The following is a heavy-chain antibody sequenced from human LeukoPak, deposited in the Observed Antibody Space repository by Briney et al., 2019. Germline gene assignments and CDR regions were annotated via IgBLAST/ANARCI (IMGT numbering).Heavy chain of an antibody. V-gene: IGHV1-69*01. CDR3: ARVGYDSSGYYYLYYYYYYMDV. J-gene: IGHJ6*03. D-gene: IGHD3-22*01. CDR2: IIPLFGTA. Sequence: ASVKVSCKASGGTFSSYAISWVRQAPGQGLEWMGGIIPLFGTANYAQKFQGRVTITADESTSTAYMELSSLRSEDTAVYYCARVGYDSSGYYYLYYYYYYMDVWGKGTTVTVSS. CDR1: GGTFSSYA.